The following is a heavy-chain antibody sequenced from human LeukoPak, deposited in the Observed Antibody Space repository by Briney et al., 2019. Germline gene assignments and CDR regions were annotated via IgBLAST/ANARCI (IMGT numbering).Heavy chain of an antibody. CDR2: IYSGGST. J-gene: IGHJ4*02. CDR1: GFTVSSNY. CDR3: ARDDMITFGGVIVRYFDY. D-gene: IGHD3-16*02. Sequence: GGSLRLSCAASGFTVSSNYMSWVRQAPGKGLEWVSVIYSGGSTYYADSVKGRFTISRDNSKNTLYLQMNSLRAEDTAVYYCARDDMITFGGVIVRYFDYWGQGTLVTVSS. V-gene: IGHV3-53*01.